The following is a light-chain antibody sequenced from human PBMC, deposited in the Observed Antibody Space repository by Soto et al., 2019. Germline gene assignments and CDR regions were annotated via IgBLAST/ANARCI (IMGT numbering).Light chain of an antibody. J-gene: IGKJ4*01. CDR3: QHGYSTPLT. CDR1: QSISSW. V-gene: IGKV1-5*03. Sequence: DIQMTHSPSTLSASVGDRVTITFRASQSISSWLAWYQQKPGKAPKLLIYKASSLESGVPSRFSGSGSGTDFTLTISSLQPEDFATYFCQHGYSTPLTFGGGTKVDIK. CDR2: KAS.